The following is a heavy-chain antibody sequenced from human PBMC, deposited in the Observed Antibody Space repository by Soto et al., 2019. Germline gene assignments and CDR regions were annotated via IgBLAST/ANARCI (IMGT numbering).Heavy chain of an antibody. CDR3: HGTPTVRHYYYYYGMDV. CDR2: IYYSGST. V-gene: IGHV4-39*01. D-gene: IGHD1-1*01. CDR1: GGSISSSSYY. J-gene: IGHJ6*02. Sequence: QLQLQESGPGLVKPSETLSLTCTVSGGSISSSSYYWGWIRQPPGKGLEWIGSIYYSGSTYYNPSLKSRVTISVDTSKNQFSLKLSSVTAADTAVYYCHGTPTVRHYYYYYGMDVWGQGTTVTVSS.